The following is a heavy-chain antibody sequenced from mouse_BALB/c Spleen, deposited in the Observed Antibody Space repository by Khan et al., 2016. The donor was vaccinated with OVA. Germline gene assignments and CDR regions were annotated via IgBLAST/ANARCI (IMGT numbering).Heavy chain of an antibody. D-gene: IGHD2-3*01. Sequence: EVQLQESGPGLVNPSQSLSLTCTVTGYSITSDYAWNWIRQFPGNKLEWMGYINYSGSTNYNPALKSRISITRDTSKNQFFLQLNFVTTEDTATYYCARDGSRDNYAMDYWGQGTSVTVSS. CDR3: ARDGSRDNYAMDY. V-gene: IGHV3-2*02. CDR1: GYSITSDYA. CDR2: INYSGST. J-gene: IGHJ4*01.